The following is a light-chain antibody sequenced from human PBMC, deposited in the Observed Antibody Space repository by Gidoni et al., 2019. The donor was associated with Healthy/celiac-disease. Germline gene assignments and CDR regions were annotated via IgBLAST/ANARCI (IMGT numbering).Light chain of an antibody. J-gene: IGLJ3*02. CDR3: QSADSSGTWV. Sequence: SYELTQPPSVSVSPGQTARTTCSGDALPKQYAYWYQPTPGQAPVLVIYKDRERPSGIPERFSGSSSGTTVTLTISGVQAEDEADYYCQSADSSGTWVFGGGTKLTVL. CDR1: ALPKQY. CDR2: KDR. V-gene: IGLV3-25*03.